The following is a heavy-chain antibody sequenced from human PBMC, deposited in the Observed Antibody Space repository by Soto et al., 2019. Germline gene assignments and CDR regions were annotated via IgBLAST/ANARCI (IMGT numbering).Heavy chain of an antibody. V-gene: IGHV3-53*01. J-gene: IGHJ5*02. D-gene: IGHD2-15*01. CDR1: GFAVSNTY. CDR3: ARDCSGGSCYPALGA. Sequence: GGSLRLSCAASGFAVSNTYMSWVRQAPGRGLEWVSFIYSGGTTCYADSVKGRFTISRDNSKNTLSLQMNSLRAEDTAVYYCARDCSGGSCYPALGAWGQGTLVTVSS. CDR2: IYSGGTT.